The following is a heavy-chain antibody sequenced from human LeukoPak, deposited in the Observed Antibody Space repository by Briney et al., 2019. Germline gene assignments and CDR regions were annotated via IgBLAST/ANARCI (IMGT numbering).Heavy chain of an antibody. Sequence: KPSETLSPTCTVSGGSISSYYWSWIRQPPGKGLEWIGYIYYSGSTNYNPSLKSRVTISVDTSKNQFSLKLSSVTAADTAVYYCARHVSDYYDSSGYYSPDFYFDYWGQGTLVTVSS. CDR2: IYYSGST. D-gene: IGHD3-22*01. CDR1: GGSISSYY. CDR3: ARHVSDYYDSSGYYSPDFYFDY. J-gene: IGHJ4*02. V-gene: IGHV4-59*08.